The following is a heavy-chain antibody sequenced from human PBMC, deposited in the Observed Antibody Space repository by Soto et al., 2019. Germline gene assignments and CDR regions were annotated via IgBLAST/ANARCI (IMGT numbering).Heavy chain of an antibody. D-gene: IGHD1-7*01. J-gene: IGHJ4*02. CDR3: TRAPFGITGTPDY. CDR2: IRSKAYGGTT. V-gene: IGHV3-49*03. Sequence: PGGALRLSCTASGFTWGDYAMSWFRQAPGKGLEWVGFIRSKAYGGTTEYAASVKGRFTISRDDSKSIAYLQMNSLKTEDTAVYYCTRAPFGITGTPDYWGQGTLVTSPQ. CDR1: GFTWGDYA.